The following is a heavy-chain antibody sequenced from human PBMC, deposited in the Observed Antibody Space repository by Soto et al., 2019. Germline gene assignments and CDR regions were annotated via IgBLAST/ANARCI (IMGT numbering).Heavy chain of an antibody. V-gene: IGHV1-18*04. CDR3: ARGPHIGYSSSWIDY. CDR1: GYTFTSYG. J-gene: IGHJ4*02. CDR2: ISAYNGNT. D-gene: IGHD6-13*01. Sequence: GASVKVSCKASGYTFTSYGISWVRQAPVQGLEWMGWISAYNGNTNYAQKLQGRVTMTTDTSTSTAYMELRSLRSDDTAVYYCARGPHIGYSSSWIDYWRQGTLDTVSS.